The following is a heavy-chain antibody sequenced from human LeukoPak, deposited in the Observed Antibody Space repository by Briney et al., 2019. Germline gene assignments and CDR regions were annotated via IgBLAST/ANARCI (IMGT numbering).Heavy chain of an antibody. Sequence: ASVKVSCKAFGYTFTSNYMHWVRQAPGQGLEWMGRINPNSGGTNYAQKFQGRVTMTRDTSISTAYMELSRLRSDDTAVYYCARGTVKFPHDYWGQGTLVTVSS. CDR3: ARGTVKFPHDY. V-gene: IGHV1-2*06. J-gene: IGHJ4*02. CDR2: INPNSGGT. CDR1: GYTFTSNY. D-gene: IGHD3-16*02.